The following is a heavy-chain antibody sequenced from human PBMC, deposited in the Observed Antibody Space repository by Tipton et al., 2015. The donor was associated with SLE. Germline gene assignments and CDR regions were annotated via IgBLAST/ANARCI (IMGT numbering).Heavy chain of an antibody. CDR3: ARMFGQPGTPDLDY. J-gene: IGHJ4*02. D-gene: IGHD3-16*01. V-gene: IGHV1-18*01. Sequence: QVQLVQSGGEMKKPGASVKVSCKASGYTFRNYGISWVRQAPGQGVEWMGWISPYNGNTKYGQKFQGRVTMTTDTATNTAYMELRSLTSDDTAIYYCARMFGQPGTPDLDYWGQGTLVTVSS. CDR1: GYTFRNYG. CDR2: ISPYNGNT.